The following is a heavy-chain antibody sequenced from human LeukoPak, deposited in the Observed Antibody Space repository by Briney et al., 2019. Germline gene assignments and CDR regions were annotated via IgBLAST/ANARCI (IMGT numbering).Heavy chain of an antibody. J-gene: IGHJ6*02. V-gene: IGHV3-23*01. CDR3: AKGVGIVHFGIDV. CDR2: ISSTGGFT. D-gene: IGHD1-26*01. CDR1: GFAFRSYG. Sequence: PGGSLRLSCAASGFAFRSYGMSWVRQAPGKGLEWVSSISSTGGFTYYADSVKGRFTISSDNSKKPLFLQMNSLKGKDTAVYYCAKGVGIVHFGIDVWGQGTTVTVYS.